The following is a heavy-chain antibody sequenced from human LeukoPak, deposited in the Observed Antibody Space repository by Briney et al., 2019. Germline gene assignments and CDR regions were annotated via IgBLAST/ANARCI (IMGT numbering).Heavy chain of an antibody. D-gene: IGHD6-6*01. CDR2: IYHSGST. CDR1: GGSISSSNW. CDR3: AREYSSSNWFDP. Sequence: SGTLSLTCAVSGGSISSSNWRGWVRQPPKKGLERIGEIYHSGSTNYNPSLKSRVTISVDTSKNQFSLKLSSVTAADTAVYYCAREYSSSNWFDPWGQGTLVTVSS. V-gene: IGHV4-4*02. J-gene: IGHJ5*02.